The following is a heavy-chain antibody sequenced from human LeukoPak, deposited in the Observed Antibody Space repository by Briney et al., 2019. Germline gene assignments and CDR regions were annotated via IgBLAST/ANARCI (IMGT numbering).Heavy chain of an antibody. CDR2: ISSSGSTI. CDR3: AELGITMIGGV. V-gene: IGHV3-48*03. CDR1: GFTFSSYE. D-gene: IGHD3-10*02. J-gene: IGHJ6*03. Sequence: GGSLRPSCAASGFTFSSYEMNWVRQAPGKGLEWVSYISSSGSTIYYADSVKGRFTISRDNAKNSLSLQMNSLRAEDTAVYYCAELGITMIGGVWGXGTTVTISS.